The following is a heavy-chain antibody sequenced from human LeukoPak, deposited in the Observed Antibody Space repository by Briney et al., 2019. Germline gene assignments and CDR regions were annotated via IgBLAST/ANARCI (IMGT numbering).Heavy chain of an antibody. CDR3: ARSTYYDFWSGTILGY. CDR2: IYSGGST. D-gene: IGHD3-3*01. CDR1: GFTVSSNY. J-gene: IGHJ4*02. V-gene: IGHV3-53*01. Sequence: GGSLRLSCAASGFTVSSNYMSWVRQAPGKGLEWVSVIYSGGSTYYTDSVKGRFTISRDKSKDPLYLQMTSLRAEDTAVYYCARSTYYDFWSGTILGYWGQGTLVTVSS.